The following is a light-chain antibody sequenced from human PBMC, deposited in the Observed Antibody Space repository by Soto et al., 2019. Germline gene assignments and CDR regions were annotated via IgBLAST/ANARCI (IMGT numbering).Light chain of an antibody. CDR3: QQYNNWPLT. CDR1: QSVGNKY. J-gene: IGKJ4*01. V-gene: IGKV3-15*01. CDR2: GAS. Sequence: EIVWTHSPDTPSLSPGERATLSCRTSQSVGNKYLAWYKQRPGQAPRLVIYGASNRATDIPARFSGSGSGTEFTLTISSLKSEDFELYYCQQYNNWPLTFGGGTKVDIK.